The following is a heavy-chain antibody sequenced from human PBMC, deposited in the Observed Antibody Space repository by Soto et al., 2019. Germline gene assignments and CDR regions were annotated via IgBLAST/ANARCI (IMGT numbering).Heavy chain of an antibody. CDR3: TTDSSSWAYYYYYGMDV. V-gene: IGHV3-15*01. CDR2: IKSKTDDGTT. J-gene: IGHJ6*02. D-gene: IGHD2-2*01. CDR1: GFTFSNAW. Sequence: GGSMRLSCTVSGFTFSNAWMTWVRQAPGKGLEWAGRIKSKTDDGTTDYAAPVKGRFTISRDDSRNTLYLQMNSLKTEDTAVYYCTTDSSSWAYYYYYGMDVWGQGTTVTVSS.